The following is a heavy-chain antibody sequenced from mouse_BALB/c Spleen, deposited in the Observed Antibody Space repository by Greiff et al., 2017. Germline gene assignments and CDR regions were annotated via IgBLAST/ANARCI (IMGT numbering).Heavy chain of an antibody. J-gene: IGHJ4*01. V-gene: IGHV1-54*01. CDR2: INPGSGGT. CDR3: AREGGGAMDY. CDR1: GYAFTNYL. Sequence: VKLMESGAELVRPGTSVKVSCKASGYAFTNYLIEWVKQRPGQGLEWIGVINPGSGGTNYNEKFKGKATLTADKSSSTAYMQLSSLTSDDSAVYFCAREGGGAMDYWGQGTSVTVSS.